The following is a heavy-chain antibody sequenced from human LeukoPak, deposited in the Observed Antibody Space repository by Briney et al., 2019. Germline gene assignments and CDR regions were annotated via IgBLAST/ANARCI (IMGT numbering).Heavy chain of an antibody. V-gene: IGHV6-1*01. CDR3: ARGGYSSGWRLDY. J-gene: IGHJ4*02. Sequence: SQTLSLTCAISGDSVSSNSAAWNWIRQSPSRDLEWLGRTYYRSKWYNDYSVFVKSRITINPDTSKNQFSLQLNSVTPEDTAVYYCARGGYSSGWRLDYWGQGTLVTVSS. CDR1: GDSVSSNSAA. CDR2: TYYRSKWYN. D-gene: IGHD6-19*01.